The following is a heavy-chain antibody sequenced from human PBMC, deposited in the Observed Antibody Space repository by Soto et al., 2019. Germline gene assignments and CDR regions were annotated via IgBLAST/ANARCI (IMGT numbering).Heavy chain of an antibody. J-gene: IGHJ6*02. CDR1: GYTFTNYD. V-gene: IGHV1-18*01. D-gene: IGHD3-10*01. CDR3: ARGYYYGSGRPTPGGMDV. Sequence: QVHLVQSGAEVKKPGASVKVSCKASGYTFTNYDINWVRQAPGQGLEWMGWISTYTGNTNYAQKLQGRVTMTTDTSTSTASLELRSLRSDDPAVYYCARGYYYGSGRPTPGGMDVWGQGTTVTVSS. CDR2: ISTYTGNT.